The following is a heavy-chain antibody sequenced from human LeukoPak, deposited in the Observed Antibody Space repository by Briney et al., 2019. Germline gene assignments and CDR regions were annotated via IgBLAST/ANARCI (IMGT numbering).Heavy chain of an antibody. CDR2: ISGSGTEI. CDR1: GFTFSSHG. CDR3: ARVSGTYYKGHFDY. Sequence: GGSLRLSCAASGFTFSSHGMHWVRQAPGKGLEWVSYISGSGTEIYYADSVKGRFTISRDNAKNALFLQMNSLSAEDTAVYYCARVSGTYYKGHFDYWGQGTLVTVSS. J-gene: IGHJ4*02. V-gene: IGHV3-21*01. D-gene: IGHD3-10*01.